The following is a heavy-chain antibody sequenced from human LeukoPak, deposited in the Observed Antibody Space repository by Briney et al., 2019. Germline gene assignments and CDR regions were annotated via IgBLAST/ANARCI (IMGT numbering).Heavy chain of an antibody. CDR2: IYYSGST. Sequence: PSEILSLTCTVSGGSISSYYWSWIRQPPGKGLEWIGYIYYSGSTNYNPSLKSRVTISVDTSKNQFSLKLSSVTAADTAVYYCARGPYDSSGYYYFDYWGQGTLVTVSS. CDR3: ARGPYDSSGYYYFDY. CDR1: GGSISSYY. V-gene: IGHV4-59*01. J-gene: IGHJ4*02. D-gene: IGHD3-22*01.